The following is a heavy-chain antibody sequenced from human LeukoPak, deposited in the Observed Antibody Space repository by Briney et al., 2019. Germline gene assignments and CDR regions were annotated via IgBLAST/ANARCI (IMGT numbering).Heavy chain of an antibody. Sequence: PSETLSLTCTVSGGSISNYYWNWIRQPPGKGLEWIGSIYYSGSTYYNPSLKSRVTISVDTSKNQFSLKLSSVTAADTAVYYCARDRGAPYGDYVGYWGQGTLVTVSS. J-gene: IGHJ4*02. CDR1: GGSISNYY. CDR2: IYYSGST. V-gene: IGHV4-39*07. D-gene: IGHD4-17*01. CDR3: ARDRGAPYGDYVGY.